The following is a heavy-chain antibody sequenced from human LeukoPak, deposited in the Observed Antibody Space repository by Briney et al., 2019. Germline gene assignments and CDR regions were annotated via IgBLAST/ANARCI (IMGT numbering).Heavy chain of an antibody. V-gene: IGHV1-24*01. CDR2: FDPEDGET. Sequence: ASVKVSCKVSGYTLTELSMHWVRQAPGKGLEWMGGFDPEDGETIYARKFQGRVTMTEDTSTDTAYMELRSLRSDDTAVYYCARDLGSNFYYALDYWGQGTLVTVSS. CDR1: GYTLTELS. CDR3: ARDLGSNFYYALDY. D-gene: IGHD3-22*01. J-gene: IGHJ4*02.